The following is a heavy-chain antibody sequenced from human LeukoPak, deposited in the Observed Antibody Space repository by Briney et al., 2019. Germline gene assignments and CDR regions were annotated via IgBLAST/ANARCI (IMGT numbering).Heavy chain of an antibody. J-gene: IGHJ4*02. CDR3: ALEMVVGASTVPY. CDR1: GVSVRDNY. Sequence: SETLSLTCAVYGVSVRDNYWSWIRQPPGKGLEWIGEIHHSGSTKYNPSLKSRVTISVDTSKNQFSLKLSSVTAADTAVYYCALEMVVGASTVPYWGQGTLVTVSS. V-gene: IGHV4-34*01. CDR2: IHHSGST. D-gene: IGHD1-26*01.